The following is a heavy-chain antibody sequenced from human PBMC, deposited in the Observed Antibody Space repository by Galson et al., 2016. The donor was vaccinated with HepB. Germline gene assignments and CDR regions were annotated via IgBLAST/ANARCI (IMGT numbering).Heavy chain of an antibody. J-gene: IGHJ4*02. CDR3: ARGGPTISVAGSLDY. Sequence: SLRLSCAASGFTFSSYAMHWVRQAPGKGLEWVAVTSYDGSHKYYAASVKGRFTLSRDNSQNTLYLQMNSLRAEDTAVYYCARGGPTISVAGSLDYWGQGTLVTVSS. CDR1: GFTFSSYA. V-gene: IGHV3-30*03. CDR2: TSYDGSHK. D-gene: IGHD6-19*01.